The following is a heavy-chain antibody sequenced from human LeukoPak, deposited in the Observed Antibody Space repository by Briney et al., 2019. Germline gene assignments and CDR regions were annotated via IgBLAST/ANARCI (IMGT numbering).Heavy chain of an antibody. D-gene: IGHD6-19*01. CDR2: INHSGST. V-gene: IGHV4-34*01. Sequence: SETLSLTCAVYGGSFSGYYWSWIRQPPGKGLEWIGEINHSGSTNYNPSLKSRVTISVDTSKNQFSLKLSSVTAADTAVYYCARTGGWLVRGGLDYWGRGTLVTVSS. CDR3: ARTGGWLVRGGLDY. CDR1: GGSFSGYY. J-gene: IGHJ4*02.